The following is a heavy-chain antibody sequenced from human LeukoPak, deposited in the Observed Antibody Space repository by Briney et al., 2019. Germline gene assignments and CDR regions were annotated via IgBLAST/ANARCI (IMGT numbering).Heavy chain of an antibody. Sequence: SETLSLTCAVSGGSISSSNWWSWVRQPPGKGLEWIGEIYHSGSTNYNPSLKSRVTISVDKPKNQFSLKLSSVTAADTAVYYCARDGYYYGSGSYSNSIDYWGQGTLVTVSS. D-gene: IGHD3-10*01. CDR1: GGSISSSNW. CDR3: ARDGYYYGSGSYSNSIDY. CDR2: IYHSGST. J-gene: IGHJ4*02. V-gene: IGHV4-4*02.